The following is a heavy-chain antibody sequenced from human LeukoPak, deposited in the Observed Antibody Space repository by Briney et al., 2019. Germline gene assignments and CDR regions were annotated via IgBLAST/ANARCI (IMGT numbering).Heavy chain of an antibody. Sequence: SGGSLRLSCAASGFTVSSDYITWVRQAPGKGLEWVSVVYSGGETYYAESVKGRFTVSRDNSKNTVYLQMNSLRAEDTAVYFCARGGIAARPSDSWGQGTLVTVSS. V-gene: IGHV3-66*01. CDR1: GFTVSSDY. J-gene: IGHJ4*02. D-gene: IGHD6-6*01. CDR3: ARGGIAARPSDS. CDR2: VYSGGET.